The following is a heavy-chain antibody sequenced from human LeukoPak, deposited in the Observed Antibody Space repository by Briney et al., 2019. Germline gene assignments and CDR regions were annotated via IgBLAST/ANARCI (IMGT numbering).Heavy chain of an antibody. Sequence: GGSLRLSCAASGFTFSSYWMHWVRQAPGKGLVWASRINSDGSSTTYADSVKGRVTISRDNAKNSLYLQMNSLRAEDTALYHCARDSMVRGVIYYYYYMDVWGKGTTVTISS. CDR1: GFTFSSYW. CDR2: INSDGSST. J-gene: IGHJ6*03. CDR3: ARDSMVRGVIYYYYYMDV. V-gene: IGHV3-74*01. D-gene: IGHD3-10*01.